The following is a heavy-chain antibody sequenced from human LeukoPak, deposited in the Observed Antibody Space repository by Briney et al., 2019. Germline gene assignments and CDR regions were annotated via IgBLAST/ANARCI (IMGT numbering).Heavy chain of an antibody. Sequence: WDTLSLTCTVSGGSISSYYWSWIRQPRGKGLEWIGYIYYSGSTNYNPSLKSRVTISVDTSKNQLSLKLSSVTAADTAVYYCARDRGSSSSGAFDIWGQGTMVTVSS. V-gene: IGHV4-59*01. D-gene: IGHD6-6*01. CDR2: IYYSGST. J-gene: IGHJ3*02. CDR1: GGSISSYY. CDR3: ARDRGSSSSGAFDI.